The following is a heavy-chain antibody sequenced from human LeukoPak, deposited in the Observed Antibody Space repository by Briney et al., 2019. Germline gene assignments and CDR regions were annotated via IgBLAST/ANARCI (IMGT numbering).Heavy chain of an antibody. Sequence: GGFLRLSCAASGFTFSSYGMHWVRQAPGKGLEGVAFTRSDGSNKYYADSVKGRFTISRDIYKNTLYLQMNSLRAEDTAVYYCAKRVRGTTDYYYYMDVWGKGTTVTVSS. J-gene: IGHJ6*03. CDR2: TRSDGSNK. CDR3: AKRVRGTTDYYYYMDV. V-gene: IGHV3-30*02. D-gene: IGHD1-7*01. CDR1: GFTFSSYG.